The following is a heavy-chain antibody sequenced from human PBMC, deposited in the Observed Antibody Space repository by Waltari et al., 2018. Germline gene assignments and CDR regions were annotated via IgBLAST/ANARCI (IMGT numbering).Heavy chain of an antibody. CDR3: ARDSVVPAAMMYYYYGMDV. J-gene: IGHJ6*02. Sequence: EVQLVESGGGLVKPGGSLRLSCAASGFTFSSYSMNWVRQAPGKGLEWVSSISSSSSYIYYADSVKGRFTISRDNAKNSLYLQMNSLRAEDTAVYYCARDSVVPAAMMYYYYGMDVWGQGTTVTVSS. CDR2: ISSSSSYI. D-gene: IGHD2-2*01. V-gene: IGHV3-21*01. CDR1: GFTFSSYS.